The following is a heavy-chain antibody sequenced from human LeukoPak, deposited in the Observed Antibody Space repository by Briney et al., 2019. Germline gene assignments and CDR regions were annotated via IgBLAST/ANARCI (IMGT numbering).Heavy chain of an antibody. Sequence: PSETLSLTCTLSGGSISSYYWIWIPHPPGKGLEWIGYIYYSGRTTYNPSLKSRVTISVDTSKNQFSLKLSSVTAADTAVYYCARDLGVYGDYYFDYWGQGTLVTVSS. J-gene: IGHJ4*02. CDR3: ARDLGVYGDYYFDY. D-gene: IGHD4-17*01. CDR1: GGSISSYY. CDR2: IYYSGRT. V-gene: IGHV4-59*01.